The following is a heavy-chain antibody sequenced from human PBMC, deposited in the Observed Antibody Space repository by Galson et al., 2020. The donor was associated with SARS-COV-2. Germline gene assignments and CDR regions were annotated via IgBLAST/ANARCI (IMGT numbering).Heavy chain of an antibody. CDR2: ISYSGRT. V-gene: IGHV4-39*07. J-gene: IGHJ5*02. CDR1: GGSISGSYYY. Sequence: ASETLSLTCSVSGGSISGSYYYWGWIRQPPGKGLEWIGSISYSGRTYFNSSLKSRVTMSVDTSKNQFSLKLSSVTAADTATYYCARLIVVIISGDNWCDRWGQGTLVTVSS. CDR3: ARLIVVIISGDNWCDR. D-gene: IGHD3-22*01.